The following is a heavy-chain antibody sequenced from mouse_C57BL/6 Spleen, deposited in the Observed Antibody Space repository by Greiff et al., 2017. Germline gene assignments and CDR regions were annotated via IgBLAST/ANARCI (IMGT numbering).Heavy chain of an antibody. D-gene: IGHD3-2*02. V-gene: IGHV1-54*01. CDR2: INPGSGGT. J-gene: IGHJ2*01. Sequence: VKLMESGAELVRPGTSVKVSCKASGYAFTNYLIEWVKQRPGQGLEWIGVINPGSGGTNYNEKFKGKATLTADKSSSTAYMQLSSLTSEDSAVYFCARGSGYVGFDYWGQGTTLTVSS. CDR1: GYAFTNYL. CDR3: ARGSGYVGFDY.